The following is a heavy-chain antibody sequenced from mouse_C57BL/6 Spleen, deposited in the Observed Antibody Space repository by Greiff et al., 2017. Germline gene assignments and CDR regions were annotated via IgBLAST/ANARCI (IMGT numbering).Heavy chain of an antibody. Sequence: QVQLKESGAELVKPGASVKISCKASGYAFSSYWMHWVKQRPGQGLEWIGRIHPSDSDTNHNQKFKGKATLTVDKSSSTAYMQLSSLTSEDSAVYYCAIPYTVVGDYFDYWGQGTTLTVSS. CDR2: IHPSDSDT. CDR1: GYAFSSYW. CDR3: AIPYTVVGDYFDY. V-gene: IGHV1-74*01. D-gene: IGHD1-1*01. J-gene: IGHJ2*01.